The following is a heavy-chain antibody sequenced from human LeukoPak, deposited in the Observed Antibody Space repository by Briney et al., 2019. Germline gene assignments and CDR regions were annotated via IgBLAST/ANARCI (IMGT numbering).Heavy chain of an antibody. J-gene: IGHJ4*02. CDR1: GGTFSSYA. V-gene: IGHV1-69*13. Sequence: ASVKVSCKASGGTFSSYAISWVRQAPGQGLEWMGGIIPIFGTANYAQKFQGRATITADESTSTAYMELSSLRSEDTAVYYCARDPNYYDSSGYSPYYFDYWGQGTLVTVSS. CDR3: ARDPNYYDSSGYSPYYFDY. CDR2: IIPIFGTA. D-gene: IGHD3-22*01.